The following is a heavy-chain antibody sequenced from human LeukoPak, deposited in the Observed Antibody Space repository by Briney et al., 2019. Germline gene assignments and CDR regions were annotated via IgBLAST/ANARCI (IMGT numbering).Heavy chain of an antibody. J-gene: IGHJ3*02. Sequence: RPSETLSLTCAVYGGSFSGYYWSWIRQPPGKGLEWIGEINHSGSTNYNPSLKSRVTISVDTSKNQFSLKLSFVTAADTAVYYCAKRLTTDAFDIWGQGTMVTVSS. CDR3: AKRLTTDAFDI. CDR1: GGSFSGYY. V-gene: IGHV4-34*01. D-gene: IGHD1-1*01. CDR2: INHSGST.